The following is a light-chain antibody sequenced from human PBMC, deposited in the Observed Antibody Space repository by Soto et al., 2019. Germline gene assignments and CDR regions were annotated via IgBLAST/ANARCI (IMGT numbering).Light chain of an antibody. Sequence: QSALTQPPSASGSPGQSVTISCTGTSSDVGGYNYVSWYQQHPGKAPKVMIYEVSKRPSGVPDRFSGSKSGNTASLTVSGLPAEDEADYYCSSYGGNNNLLFGGGTKLTVL. CDR3: SSYGGNNNLL. CDR1: SSDVGGYNY. J-gene: IGLJ2*01. CDR2: EVS. V-gene: IGLV2-8*01.